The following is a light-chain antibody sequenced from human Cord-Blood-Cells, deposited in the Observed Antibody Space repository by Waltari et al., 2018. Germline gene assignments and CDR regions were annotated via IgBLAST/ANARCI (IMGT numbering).Light chain of an antibody. J-gene: IGLJ3*02. V-gene: IGLV1-44*01. CDR2: SNN. CDR3: VAWDDSLNGPV. Sequence: QSVLTQPPSASWTPGQRVTISCSGSRSNIGSNTVNWYQQLPETAPKLLIYSNNQRPSGVPDRFSGSKSGTSASLAISGLQSEDEADYYCVAWDDSLNGPVFGGGTKLTVL. CDR1: RSNIGSNT.